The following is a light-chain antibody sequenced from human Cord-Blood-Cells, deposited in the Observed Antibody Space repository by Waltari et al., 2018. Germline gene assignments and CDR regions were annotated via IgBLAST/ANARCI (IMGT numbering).Light chain of an antibody. Sequence: SYELTQPPSVSVSLGQMARITCSGEALPKKYAYWYQQKPGQFPVLVIYKDSGRPSGIPGRFSGASSGTIVTLTISGVQAEDEADYYCLSADSSGVFGGGTKLTVL. V-gene: IGLV3-16*01. CDR2: KDS. J-gene: IGLJ3*02. CDR1: ALPKKY. CDR3: LSADSSGV.